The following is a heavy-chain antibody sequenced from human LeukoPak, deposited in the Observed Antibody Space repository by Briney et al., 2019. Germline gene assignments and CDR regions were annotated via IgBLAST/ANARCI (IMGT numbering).Heavy chain of an antibody. Sequence: ASVKVSCKASGYTFTGYYMHWVRQAPGQGLEWMGWINPNSGNTNYAQKLQGRVTMTTDTSTSTAYMELRSLRSDDTAVYYCARGGKSGSYFDYWGQGTLVTVSS. CDR3: ARGGKSGSYFDY. V-gene: IGHV1-18*04. D-gene: IGHD1-26*01. CDR1: GYTFTGYY. J-gene: IGHJ4*02. CDR2: INPNSGNT.